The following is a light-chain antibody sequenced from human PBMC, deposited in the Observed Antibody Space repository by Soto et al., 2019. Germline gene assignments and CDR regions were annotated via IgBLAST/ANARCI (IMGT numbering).Light chain of an antibody. CDR1: SSNIAAGYD. CDR3: QSYDSSLRGVV. CDR2: GNS. Sequence: QSVLTQPPSVSGAPGQRVTISCTGSSSNIAAGYDVHWYQQLPGTAPKLLIYGNSNRPSGVPDRFSGSKSDTSASLAITGLQAEDEADYYCQSYDSSLRGVVFGGGTKLTVL. J-gene: IGLJ2*01. V-gene: IGLV1-40*01.